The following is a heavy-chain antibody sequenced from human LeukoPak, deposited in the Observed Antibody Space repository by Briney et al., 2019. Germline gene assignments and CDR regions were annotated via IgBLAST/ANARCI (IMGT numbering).Heavy chain of an antibody. Sequence: ASVKVSCKASGYTFTGYYMHWVRQAPGQGLEWMGWINPNSGGTNYAQKFQGWVTMTRDTSISTAYMELSRLRSDDTAVYYCARDYYGSGSYYRKGGWFAPWGQGTLVTVSS. CDR1: GYTFTGYY. V-gene: IGHV1-2*04. D-gene: IGHD3-10*01. J-gene: IGHJ5*02. CDR3: ARDYYGSGSYYRKGGWFAP. CDR2: INPNSGGT.